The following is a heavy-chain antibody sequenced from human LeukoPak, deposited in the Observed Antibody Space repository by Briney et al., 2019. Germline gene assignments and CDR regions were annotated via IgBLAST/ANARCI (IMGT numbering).Heavy chain of an antibody. D-gene: IGHD6-6*01. V-gene: IGHV3-30*18. CDR2: ISYDGSNK. Sequence: GRSLRLSCAASGFSFSSYGIHWVRQAPGKGLEGVAVISYDGSNKYYADSVKGRFAISRDNSKNTLYLQMNSLRTEDTSVYYCAKERYSSSSAYIDYWGQGTLVTVSS. J-gene: IGHJ4*02. CDR1: GFSFSSYG. CDR3: AKERYSSSSAYIDY.